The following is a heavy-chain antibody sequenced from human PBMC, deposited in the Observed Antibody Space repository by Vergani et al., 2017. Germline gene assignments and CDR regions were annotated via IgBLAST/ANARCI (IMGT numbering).Heavy chain of an antibody. CDR3: VRDQVTMLRGSDALDI. Sequence: EVQLVESGGDLVQPVRYLRLSCTASGFTFGYYAMDWFRQAPGQGLEWVGGIRSKAYGQATIYAASVKGRFTISRDDSKSIAYLQMNNLQTEDTAMYYCVRDQVTMLRGSDALDIWGQGTMVTVSS. J-gene: IGHJ3*02. D-gene: IGHD3-10*01. V-gene: IGHV3-49*03. CDR2: IRSKAYGQAT. CDR1: GFTFGYYA.